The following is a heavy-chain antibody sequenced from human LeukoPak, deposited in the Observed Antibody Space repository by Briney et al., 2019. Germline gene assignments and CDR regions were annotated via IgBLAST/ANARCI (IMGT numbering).Heavy chain of an antibody. CDR3: ARTRITMVRGVISGYYYMDV. D-gene: IGHD3-10*01. V-gene: IGHV3-64*01. CDR1: GFTFSSYA. Sequence: GGSLRLSCAASGFTFSSYAMHWVRQAPGKGLEYVSAISSNGGSTYYANSVKGRFTISRDNSKNTLYLQMGSLGAEDMAVYYCARTRITMVRGVISGYYYMDVWGKGTTVTVSS. J-gene: IGHJ6*03. CDR2: ISSNGGST.